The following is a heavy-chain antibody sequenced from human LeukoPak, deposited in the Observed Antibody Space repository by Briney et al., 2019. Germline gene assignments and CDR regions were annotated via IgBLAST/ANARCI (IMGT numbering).Heavy chain of an antibody. CDR2: IYYSGST. Sequence: SETLSLTCTVSGGSISSYYWSWIRQPPGKGLEWIGYIYYSGSTNYNPSLKSRVTISVDTSKNQFSLKLSSVTAADTAVYYCARVLVSGDYYGSGSYNPFDYWGQGTLVTVSS. CDR1: GGSISSYY. V-gene: IGHV4-59*01. CDR3: ARVLVSGDYYGSGSYNPFDY. D-gene: IGHD3-10*01. J-gene: IGHJ4*02.